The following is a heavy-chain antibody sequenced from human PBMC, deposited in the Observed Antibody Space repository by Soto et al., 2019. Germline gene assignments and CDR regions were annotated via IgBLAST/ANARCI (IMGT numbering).Heavy chain of an antibody. CDR2: IIPIFGTA. Sequence: ASVKVSCKASGGTFSSYAISWVRQAPGQGLEWMGGIIPIFGTANYAQKFQGRVTITADESTSTAYMELSSLRSEDTAVYYCARDQDDSSGYYYGSFIWFDPWGQGTLVTVSS. D-gene: IGHD3-22*01. CDR1: GGTFSSYA. V-gene: IGHV1-69*13. CDR3: ARDQDDSSGYYYGSFIWFDP. J-gene: IGHJ5*02.